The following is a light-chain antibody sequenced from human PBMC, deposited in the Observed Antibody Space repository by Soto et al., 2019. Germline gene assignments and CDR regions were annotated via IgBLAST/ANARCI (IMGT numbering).Light chain of an antibody. Sequence: QSVLTQPPSASGSPGQSVIISCTGTSSDVGGYNYVSWYQQHPDKAPKLMIYEVSKRPSGVPDRFSGSKSGNTASLTVSGLQAEDEADYYCSSYAGSNNFVFGTGTKVTV. CDR1: SSDVGGYNY. J-gene: IGLJ1*01. CDR3: SSYAGSNNFV. CDR2: EVS. V-gene: IGLV2-8*01.